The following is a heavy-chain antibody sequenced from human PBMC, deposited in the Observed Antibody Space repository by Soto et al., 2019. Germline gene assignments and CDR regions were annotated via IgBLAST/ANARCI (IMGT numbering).Heavy chain of an antibody. V-gene: IGHV1-2*02. J-gene: IGHJ4*02. CDR2: VNPHTGGT. CDR3: ARVMAYEQQLVPFDY. CDR1: GYTFIGYY. Sequence: ASVKVSCKTSGYTFIGYYLNWVRQAPGQGLEWMGWVNPHTGGTHYAQKFDGRVTMTRDTSTYTAYMELSGLKFDDTATYFCARVMAYEQQLVPFDYWGQGTLVTVSS. D-gene: IGHD6-13*01.